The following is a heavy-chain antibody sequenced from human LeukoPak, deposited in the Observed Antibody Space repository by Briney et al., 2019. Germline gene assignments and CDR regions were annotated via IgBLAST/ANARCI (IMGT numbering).Heavy chain of an antibody. CDR3: AREAGYCSGGSCYPDY. D-gene: IGHD2-15*01. Sequence: GGSLRLSCAASGFTFSSYGMHWVRQAPGKGLEWVAVIWYDGSNKYYADSVKGRFTISRDNSKNTLYLQMNSLRAEDTAVYYCAREAGYCSGGSCYPDYWGQGTLVTVSS. J-gene: IGHJ4*02. V-gene: IGHV3-33*01. CDR1: GFTFSSYG. CDR2: IWYDGSNK.